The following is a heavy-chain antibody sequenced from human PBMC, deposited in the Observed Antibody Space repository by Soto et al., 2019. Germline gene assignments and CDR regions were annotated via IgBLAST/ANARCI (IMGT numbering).Heavy chain of an antibody. Sequence: QVQLQESGPGLVKPSQTLSLTCIVSGVSISSGDDYWSWIRQPPGKGLEWIGYIYSSGSTYSNPSRWSRATISADTSKNQFSLKLTSVTAADTAVYYCARGGGYDYWGQGALVTVSS. V-gene: IGHV4-30-4*01. D-gene: IGHD3-22*01. CDR3: ARGGGYDY. CDR2: IYSSGST. CDR1: GVSISSGDDY. J-gene: IGHJ4*02.